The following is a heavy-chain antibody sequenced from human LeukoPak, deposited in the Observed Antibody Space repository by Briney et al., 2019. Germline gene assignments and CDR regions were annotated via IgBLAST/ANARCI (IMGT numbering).Heavy chain of an antibody. D-gene: IGHD6-13*01. J-gene: IGHJ6*02. CDR1: GYTFTSYG. CDR3: ARVQGIAAAGTIGMDV. CDR2: ISAYNGNT. V-gene: IGHV1-18*01. Sequence: ASVKVSCKASGYTFTSYGISWVRQAPGQGLEWMGWISAYNGNTNYAQKLQGRVTMTTDTSTSTAYMELRSLRSDDTAVYYCARVQGIAAAGTIGMDVWGQGTTVTVSS.